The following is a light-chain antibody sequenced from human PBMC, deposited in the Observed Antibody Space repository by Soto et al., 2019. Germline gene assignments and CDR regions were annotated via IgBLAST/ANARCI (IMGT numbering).Light chain of an antibody. J-gene: IGLJ1*01. Sequence: QSALTQPASVSGSPGQAITISCTGTSSDVGGYNYVSWDQHRPGKAPQLIIYEVSYRPSGVSNRFSGSKSGNTASLTISGLQAEDEADYYFSSYTANNTRLFGTGTKLTVL. CDR3: SSYTANNTRL. CDR1: SSDVGGYNY. V-gene: IGLV2-14*01. CDR2: EVS.